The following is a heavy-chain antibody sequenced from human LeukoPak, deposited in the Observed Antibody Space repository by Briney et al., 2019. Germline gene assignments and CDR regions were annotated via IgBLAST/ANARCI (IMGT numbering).Heavy chain of an antibody. CDR2: INHSGST. CDR3: ARGSRDIVVVPAAILVRYYYYMDV. V-gene: IGHV4-34*01. Sequence: SETLSLTCAVYGGSFSGYYWSWIRQPPGKGLEWLGEINHSGSTNYKPSLKSRVTISVDTSKNQFSLKLSPVTAADTAVYYCARGSRDIVVVPAAILVRYYYYMDVWGKGTTVTVSS. D-gene: IGHD2-2*02. CDR1: GGSFSGYY. J-gene: IGHJ6*03.